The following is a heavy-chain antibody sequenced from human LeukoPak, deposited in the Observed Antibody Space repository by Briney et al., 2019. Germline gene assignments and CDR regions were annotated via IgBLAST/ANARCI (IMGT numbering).Heavy chain of an antibody. D-gene: IGHD3-10*01. Sequence: GGSQRLSCAASGFTFRNYAMSWVRQAPGKGLEWVSAISGSGGSTYYADSVKGRFTISRDNTKNTLYLQMSSLRAEDTAVYYCAKDPMVRGLTYDHWGQGTLVIVSS. CDR1: GFTFRNYA. CDR3: AKDPMVRGLTYDH. V-gene: IGHV3-23*01. CDR2: ISGSGGST. J-gene: IGHJ4*02.